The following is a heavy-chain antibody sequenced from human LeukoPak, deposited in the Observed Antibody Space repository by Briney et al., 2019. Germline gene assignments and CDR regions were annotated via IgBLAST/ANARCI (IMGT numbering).Heavy chain of an antibody. CDR2: FDPEDGET. Sequence: ASVKVSCKVSGYTLTELSMHWVRQAPGKGLEWMGGFDPEDGETIYAQKFQGRVTMTEDTSTDTAYMELSSLRSEDTAVYYCATAHSEYYYDSSGYRASWFDPWGQGTLVTVSS. D-gene: IGHD3-22*01. CDR3: ATAHSEYYYDSSGYRASWFDP. V-gene: IGHV1-24*01. CDR1: GYTLTELS. J-gene: IGHJ5*02.